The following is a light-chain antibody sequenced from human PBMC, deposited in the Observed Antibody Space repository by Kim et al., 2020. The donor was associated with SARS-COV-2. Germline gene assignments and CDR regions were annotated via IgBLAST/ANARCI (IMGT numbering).Light chain of an antibody. J-gene: IGLJ1*01. Sequence: GQTVRITGQGDSLRNYYASWYQQKPGQAPVLGIYGKNNRPSGIPDRFSGSSSGNTASMTITGAQAEDEADYYCNSRDSSGNHLGVFGTGTKVTVL. V-gene: IGLV3-19*01. CDR3: NSRDSSGNHLGV. CDR2: GKN. CDR1: SLRNYY.